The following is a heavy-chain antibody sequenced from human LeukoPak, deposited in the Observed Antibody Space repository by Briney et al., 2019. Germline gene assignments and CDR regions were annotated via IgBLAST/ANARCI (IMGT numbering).Heavy chain of an antibody. D-gene: IGHD3-22*01. J-gene: IGHJ4*02. CDR3: ARVLGYDSSGDYRGYFDY. CDR1: GFTLSDHY. Sequence: GGSPRLSCAASGFTLSDHYMDWVRQAPGKGLEWVSVIYSAGTTYYADSVKGRFTISRQNPENTLFLQMNSLRPEDTAVYYCARVLGYDSSGDYRGYFDYWGQGNLVTVSS. CDR2: IYSAGTT. V-gene: IGHV3-53*04.